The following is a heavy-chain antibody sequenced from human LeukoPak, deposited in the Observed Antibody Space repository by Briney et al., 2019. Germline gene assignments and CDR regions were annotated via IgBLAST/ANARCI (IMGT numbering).Heavy chain of an antibody. CDR2: ISSSGSTM. V-gene: IGHV3-11*04. J-gene: IGHJ4*02. D-gene: IGHD4-23*01. Sequence: PGGSLRLSCAASGFTFSDYYMSWVRQAPGKGLEWVSYISSSGSTMYYADSVKGRFTISRDNAKNSLYLQMNSLRAEDTAVYYCVSGLGYGGKEVDYWGQGSLVTVPS. CDR1: GFTFSDYY. CDR3: VSGLGYGGKEVDY.